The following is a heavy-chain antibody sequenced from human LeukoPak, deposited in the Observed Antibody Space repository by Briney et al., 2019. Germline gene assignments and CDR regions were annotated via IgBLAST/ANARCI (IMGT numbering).Heavy chain of an antibody. J-gene: IGHJ4*02. CDR1: GYSFTSYW. CDR2: INPGDSDT. D-gene: IGHD6-13*01. V-gene: IGHV5-51*01. Sequence: GESLKISCKGSGYSFTSYWIGWVRQMPGKGLEWMGIINPGDSDTRYSPSFQDHVTISAGESISTAYLQWSSLEASDTAIYYCARQGSSWYSIDYWGQGTLVTVSS. CDR3: ARQGSSWYSIDY.